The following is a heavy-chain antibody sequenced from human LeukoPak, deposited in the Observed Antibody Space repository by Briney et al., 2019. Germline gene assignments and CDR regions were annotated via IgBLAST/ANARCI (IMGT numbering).Heavy chain of an antibody. CDR1: GFAFHNYA. J-gene: IGHJ6*02. D-gene: IGHD4-23*01. CDR2: INWNSDTK. V-gene: IGHV3-9*01. CDR3: AKDTGGNGAYFYAMDV. Sequence: GGSLRLSCVGSGFAFHNYAMHWVRRPPGKGLEWVSAINWNSDTKAYADSVKGRFTISRDRTRNSLYLQMDSLRPEDTALYYCAKDTGGNGAYFYAMDVWGQGTSVTVSS.